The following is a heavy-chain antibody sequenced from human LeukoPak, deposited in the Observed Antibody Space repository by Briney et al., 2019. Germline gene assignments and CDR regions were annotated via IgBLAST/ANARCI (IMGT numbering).Heavy chain of an antibody. V-gene: IGHV4-34*01. J-gene: IGHJ3*02. D-gene: IGHD3-22*01. Sequence: SETLSLTCAVYGGSFSGYYWSWIRQPPGKGLEWIGEINHSGSTNYNPSPKSQVTISVDTSKNQFSLKLSSVTAADTAVYYCARVRRYYYDSSVKGAFDIWGQGTMVTVS. CDR3: ARVRRYYYDSSVKGAFDI. CDR1: GGSFSGYY. CDR2: INHSGST.